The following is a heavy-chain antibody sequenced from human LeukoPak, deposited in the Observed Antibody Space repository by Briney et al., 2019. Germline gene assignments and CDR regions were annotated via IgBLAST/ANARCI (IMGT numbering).Heavy chain of an antibody. CDR1: GFTFSGSA. CDR3: TSRIAVATWGFDP. V-gene: IGHV3-73*01. D-gene: IGHD6-19*01. J-gene: IGHJ5*02. Sequence: PGGSLRLSCAASGFTFSGSAMHWVRQASGKGLEWVGRIRSKANSYATAYAASVKGRFTISRDDSKSTAYLQMNSLKTEDTAVYYCTSRIAVATWGFDPWGQGTLVTVSS. CDR2: IRSKANSYAT.